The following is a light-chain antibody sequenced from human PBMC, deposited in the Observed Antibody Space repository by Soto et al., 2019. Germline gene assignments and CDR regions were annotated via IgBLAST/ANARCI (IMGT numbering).Light chain of an antibody. J-gene: IGKJ3*01. CDR3: QQAYSFPFN. Sequence: DIQLTQSPSSVSASVGGGVTSTCRASEGINTWLAWYQHKPGKAANLLIYAASTLQSGVTSRFSGSVSGTDFSLTISSLQPEDFATYYCQQAYSFPFNVGPGTKVEIK. CDR2: AAS. CDR1: EGINTW. V-gene: IGKV1D-12*01.